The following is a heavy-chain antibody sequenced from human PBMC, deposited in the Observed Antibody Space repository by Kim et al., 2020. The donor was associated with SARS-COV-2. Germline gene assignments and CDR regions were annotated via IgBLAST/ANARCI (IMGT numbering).Heavy chain of an antibody. V-gene: IGHV3-30*18. CDR3: AKTPPPGSQPDDAFDI. D-gene: IGHD1-26*01. J-gene: IGHJ3*02. CDR1: GFTFSSYG. CDR2: ISYDGSNK. Sequence: GGSLRLSCAASGFTFSSYGMHWVRQAPGKGLEWVAVISYDGSNKYYADSVKGRFTISRDNSKNTLYLQMNSLRAEDTAVYYCAKTPPPGSQPDDAFDIWGQGTMVTVSS.